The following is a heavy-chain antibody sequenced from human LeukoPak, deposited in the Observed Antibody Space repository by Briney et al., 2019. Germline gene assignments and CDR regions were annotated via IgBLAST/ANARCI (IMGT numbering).Heavy chain of an antibody. Sequence: GGSPRLSCAASGFTFSSYAMSWVRQAPGKGLEWVSAISGSGGSTYYADSVKGRFTISRDNSKNTLYLQMNSLRAEDTAVYYCAKDRGWMVQGDPATYTDYWGQGTLVTVSS. CDR2: ISGSGGST. CDR1: GFTFSSYA. CDR3: AKDRGWMVQGDPATYTDY. D-gene: IGHD3-10*01. V-gene: IGHV3-23*01. J-gene: IGHJ4*02.